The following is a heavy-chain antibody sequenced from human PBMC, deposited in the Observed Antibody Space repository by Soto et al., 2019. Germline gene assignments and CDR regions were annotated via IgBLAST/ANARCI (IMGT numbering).Heavy chain of an antibody. V-gene: IGHV3-53*01. J-gene: IGHJ4*02. Sequence: GGSLRLSCAASGFTVSSNYMSWVRQAPGKGLEWVSVIYSGGSTYYADSVKGRFTISRDNSKNTLYLQMNSLRAEDTAVYYCARSRAAGDFDYWGQGTLVTVSS. D-gene: IGHD6-13*01. CDR3: ARSRAAGDFDY. CDR1: GFTVSSNY. CDR2: IYSGGST.